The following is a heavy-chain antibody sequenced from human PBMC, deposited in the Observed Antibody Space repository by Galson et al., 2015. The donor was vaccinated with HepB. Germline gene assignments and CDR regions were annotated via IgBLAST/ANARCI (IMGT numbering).Heavy chain of an antibody. J-gene: IGHJ6*02. CDR1: GYTFTSYY. D-gene: IGHD2-2*01. V-gene: IGHV1-46*03. CDR3: ARTYDIVVVPAATSNYYYYGMDV. Sequence: SVKVSCKASGYTFTSYYMHWVRQAPGQGLEWMGIINPSGGSTSYAQKFQGRVTMTRDTSTSTVYMELSSLRSEDTAVYYCARTYDIVVVPAATSNYYYYGMDVWGQGTTVTVSS. CDR2: INPSGGST.